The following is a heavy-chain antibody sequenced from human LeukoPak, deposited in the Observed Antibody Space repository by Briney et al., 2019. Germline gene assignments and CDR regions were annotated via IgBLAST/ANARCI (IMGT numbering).Heavy chain of an antibody. CDR3: ARPGRWTDAFDI. D-gene: IGHD5-24*01. CDR1: GGSISSSSYY. Sequence: SETLSLTCTVSGGSISSSSYYWGWIRQPPGKGLEWIGSIYYSGSTYYNPSLKSRVTISVDTSKNQFSLKLSSVTAADTAVYYCARPGRWTDAFDIWGQGTVVTVSS. V-gene: IGHV4-39*01. J-gene: IGHJ3*02. CDR2: IYYSGST.